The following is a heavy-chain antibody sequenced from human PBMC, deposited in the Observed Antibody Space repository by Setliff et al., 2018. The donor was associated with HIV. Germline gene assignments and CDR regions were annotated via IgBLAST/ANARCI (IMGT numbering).Heavy chain of an antibody. CDR1: GFTFSAHG. V-gene: IGHV3-30*02. Sequence: PGGSLRLSCIASGFTFSAHGMHWVRQAPGKGLEWVAFINYDVSYEHYADSVKDRVTISRDNSKDTLYPQMNSLREEDTAVYYCTKDGDNFNWDYDAFDIWGQGTMVTVSS. CDR2: INYDVSYE. D-gene: IGHD1-7*01. CDR3: TKDGDNFNWDYDAFDI. J-gene: IGHJ3*02.